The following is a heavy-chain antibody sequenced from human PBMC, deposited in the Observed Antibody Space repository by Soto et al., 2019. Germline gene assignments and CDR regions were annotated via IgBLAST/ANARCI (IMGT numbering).Heavy chain of an antibody. Sequence: ASVKVSCKASGDNLTELSMHWVRPAPGKGREWMGGLDPDDGETIHAQKMQGRVTMTEDTTTDTAYMELSSLRSEDPAVYYCAKSIRTHRRSSTCNLDYYQKYGMDVWGQ. V-gene: IGHV1-24*01. CDR1: GDNLTELS. CDR3: AKSIRTHRRSSTCNLDYYQKYGMDV. J-gene: IGHJ6*02. CDR2: LDPDDGET. D-gene: IGHD3-10*01.